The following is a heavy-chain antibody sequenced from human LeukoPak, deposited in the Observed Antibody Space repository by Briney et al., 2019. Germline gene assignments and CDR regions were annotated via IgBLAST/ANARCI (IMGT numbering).Heavy chain of an antibody. Sequence: GGSLRLSCAASGFTFSSYGMHWVRQAPGKGLEWVAFIRYDGSNKYYADSVKGRFTIFRDNSKNTLYLQMNSLRAEDTAVYYCAKPRSSGWSEGAFDIWGQGTMVTVSS. CDR1: GFTFSSYG. CDR3: AKPRSSGWSEGAFDI. V-gene: IGHV3-30*02. CDR2: IRYDGSNK. D-gene: IGHD6-19*01. J-gene: IGHJ3*02.